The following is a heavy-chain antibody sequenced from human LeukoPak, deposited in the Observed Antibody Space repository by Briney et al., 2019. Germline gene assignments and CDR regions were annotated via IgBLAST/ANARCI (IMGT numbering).Heavy chain of an antibody. CDR2: ISSNGGST. J-gene: IGHJ4*02. CDR3: VKDWGRGWYRFDC. CDR1: GFTFSSYA. D-gene: IGHD6-19*01. Sequence: PGESLRLSCSASGFTFSSYALHWVRQAPGKGLESGSAISSNGGSTSYADSVKGRFTISRDNSKNTLYLQMSSLRAEDTAVYYCVKDWGRGWYRFDCWGQGTLVTVSS. V-gene: IGHV3-64D*09.